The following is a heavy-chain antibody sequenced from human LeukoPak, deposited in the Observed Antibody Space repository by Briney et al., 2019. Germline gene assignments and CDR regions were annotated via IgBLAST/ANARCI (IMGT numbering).Heavy chain of an antibody. V-gene: IGHV3-23*01. D-gene: IGHD6-25*01. J-gene: IGHJ4*02. Sequence: GGSLRLSCAASGFTFSNYAMSWVREAPGKALECVSAITSGGGTTYYAGSMKGRFTISRDNSKNTLYLQMNSLRAEDTAVYYCARDPPRAAWVFDYWGQGTLVSVSS. CDR1: GFTFSNYA. CDR3: ARDPPRAAWVFDY. CDR2: ITSGGGTT.